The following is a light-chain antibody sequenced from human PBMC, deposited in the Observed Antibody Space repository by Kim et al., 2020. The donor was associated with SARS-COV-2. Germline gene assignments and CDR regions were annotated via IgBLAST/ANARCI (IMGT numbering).Light chain of an antibody. V-gene: IGKV3-20*01. Sequence: EIVLTQSPGTLSLSPGERATLSCRASQSVSSNYFAWYQQKPGQAPRLLIFGISIRATGIPDRFSGSGSGTDFTLTISSLETEDFAVYYCEQYGSSPRTFAQGTKLEI. CDR1: QSVSSNY. CDR2: GIS. J-gene: IGKJ2*01. CDR3: EQYGSSPRT.